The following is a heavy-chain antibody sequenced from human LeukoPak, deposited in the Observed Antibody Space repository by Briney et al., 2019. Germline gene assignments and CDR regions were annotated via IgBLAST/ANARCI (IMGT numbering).Heavy chain of an antibody. CDR1: GGSIGTSSYY. CDR3: ARQAGDYVWGTYRPNWFDP. Sequence: SETLSLTCTVSGGSIGTSSYYWGWIRQPPGKGLGWIGSIYYHGNTYYNPSLNSRLTISLDMSKNQFSLKLNSVTAADTAVYYCARQAGDYVWGTYRPNWFDPWGLGIQVTVSS. D-gene: IGHD3-16*02. CDR2: IYYHGNT. V-gene: IGHV4-39*01. J-gene: IGHJ5*02.